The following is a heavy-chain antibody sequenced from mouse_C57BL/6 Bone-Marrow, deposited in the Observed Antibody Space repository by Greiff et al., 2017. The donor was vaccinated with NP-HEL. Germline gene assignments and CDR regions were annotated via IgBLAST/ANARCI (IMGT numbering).Heavy chain of an antibody. J-gene: IGHJ4*01. CDR2: IYPGDGDT. V-gene: IGHV1-80*01. CDR3: ARGYYGKDAMDY. Sequence: VQLQESGAELVKPGASVKISCKASGYAFSSYWMNWVKQRPGKGLEWIGQIYPGDGDTNYNGKFKGKATLTADKSSSTAYMQLSSLTSEDSAVYFCARGYYGKDAMDYWGQGTSVTVSS. CDR1: GYAFSSYW. D-gene: IGHD1-1*01.